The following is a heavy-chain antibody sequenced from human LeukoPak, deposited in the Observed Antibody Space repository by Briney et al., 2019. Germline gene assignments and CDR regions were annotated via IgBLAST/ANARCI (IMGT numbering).Heavy chain of an antibody. Sequence: GGSLRLSCAASGFTFSSYAMHWVRQAPGKGLEWVAVISYDRSNKYYADSVKGRFTISRDNSKNTLYLQMNSLRAEDTAVYHCARDPLIIQPEAMRYYYYGMDVWGQGTTVTVSS. CDR3: ARDPLIIQPEAMRYYYYGMDV. CDR2: ISYDRSNK. V-gene: IGHV3-30*04. D-gene: IGHD3-3*01. CDR1: GFTFSSYA. J-gene: IGHJ6*02.